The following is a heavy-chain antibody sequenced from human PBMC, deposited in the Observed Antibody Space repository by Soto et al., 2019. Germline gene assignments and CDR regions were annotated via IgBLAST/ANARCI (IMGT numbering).Heavy chain of an antibody. Sequence: QVQLVESVGGVVQPGRSLIFSCAASGITISNYFMYWVHQAPGKGLEWVAAISYDGSNKHYSDSVKGPFTISRDNSKNTLFLPLNSLRDEDTAVYYCVAADQYYAMGVWGQGTTVAVSS. V-gene: IGHV3-30-3*01. CDR1: GITISNYF. D-gene: IGHD2-2*01. CDR2: ISYDGSNK. J-gene: IGHJ6*02. CDR3: VAADQYYAMGV.